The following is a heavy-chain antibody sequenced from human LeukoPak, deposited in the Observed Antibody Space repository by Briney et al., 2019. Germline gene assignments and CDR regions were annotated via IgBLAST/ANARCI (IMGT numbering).Heavy chain of an antibody. CDR1: GGSISGYY. V-gene: IGHV4-4*07. CDR3: ARGRSTTVIYHYYYMDV. D-gene: IGHD4-11*01. J-gene: IGHJ6*03. Sequence: PSETLSLTCTVSGGSISGYYWSWIRQPAGKGLEWIGRIYTSGSTNYNPSLKSRVTMSVDTSKNQFSLKVSSVTAADTAVYYCARGRSTTVIYHYYYMDVWGKGTTVTVSS. CDR2: IYTSGST.